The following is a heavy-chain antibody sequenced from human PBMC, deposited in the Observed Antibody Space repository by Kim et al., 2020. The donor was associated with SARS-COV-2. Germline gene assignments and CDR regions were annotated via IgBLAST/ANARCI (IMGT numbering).Heavy chain of an antibody. V-gene: IGHV1-69*01. Sequence: YAQKFQGRVTITADESTSTAYMELSSLRSEDTAVYYCAGEGRGTRGAFDIWGQGTMVTVSS. J-gene: IGHJ3*02. CDR3: AGEGRGTRGAFDI. D-gene: IGHD3-10*01.